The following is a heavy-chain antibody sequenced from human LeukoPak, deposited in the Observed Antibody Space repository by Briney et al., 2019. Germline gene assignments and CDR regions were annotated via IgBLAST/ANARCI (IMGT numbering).Heavy chain of an antibody. CDR3: ARGDCSSTSCYEAGHYYGMDV. CDR2: IYYSGST. J-gene: IGHJ6*02. V-gene: IGHV4-59*01. D-gene: IGHD2-2*01. CDR1: GGSISSYY. Sequence: SETLSLTCTVSGGSISSYYWSWIRQPPGKGLEWIGYIYYSGSTNYNPSLTSRVTISVDTSKNQFSLKLRSVTAADTAVYYCARGDCSSTSCYEAGHYYGMDVWSQGTKVTVSS.